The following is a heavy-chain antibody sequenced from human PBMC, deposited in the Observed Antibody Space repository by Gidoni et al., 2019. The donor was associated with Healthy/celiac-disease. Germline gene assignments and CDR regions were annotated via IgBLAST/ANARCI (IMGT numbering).Heavy chain of an antibody. CDR2: IWYDGSNK. J-gene: IGHJ4*02. Sequence: QVQLVESGGGVVQPVSSLRLSCAASGFTFSSYGMHWVRQAPGKGLEWVAVIWYDGSNKYYADSVKGRFTISRDNSKNTLYLQMNRLRAEDTAVYYCASIAAAGTDFDYWGQGTLVTVSS. D-gene: IGHD6-13*01. CDR1: GFTFSSYG. V-gene: IGHV3-33*01. CDR3: ASIAAAGTDFDY.